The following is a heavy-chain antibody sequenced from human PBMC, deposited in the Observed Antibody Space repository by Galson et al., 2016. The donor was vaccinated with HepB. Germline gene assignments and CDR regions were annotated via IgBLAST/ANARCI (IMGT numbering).Heavy chain of an antibody. CDR2: ARSKFHRYST. D-gene: IGHD3/OR15-3a*01. CDR3: ARGPFCTSSYCPGPFNS. V-gene: IGHV3-72*01. J-gene: IGHJ5*02. Sequence: SLRLSCAASGFTFSSSGIHWVRQAPGKGLEWVGRARSKFHRYSTEYAASVKGRFTVSRDESKNSLYLQMNSLKVEDTAVYFCARGPFCTSSYCPGPFNSWGQGTLVTVSS. CDR1: GFTFSSSG.